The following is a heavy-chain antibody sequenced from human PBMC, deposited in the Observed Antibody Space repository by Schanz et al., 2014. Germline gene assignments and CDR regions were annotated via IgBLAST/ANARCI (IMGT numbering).Heavy chain of an antibody. D-gene: IGHD2-2*01. CDR2: IDRSFTS. J-gene: IGHJ1*01. V-gene: IGHV3-48*04. CDR3: ARDTAQSCIGPSCFEYFQH. Sequence: EVQLVESGGGLVQPGGSLRLSCAASGFDFSGYNMNWVRQAPGKGLEWISYIDRSFTSFYIDSVKGRFTSSRDNAKNSLYLQMNSLRAEDTALYYCARDTAQSCIGPSCFEYFQHWGQGAPVTVSS. CDR1: GFDFSGYN.